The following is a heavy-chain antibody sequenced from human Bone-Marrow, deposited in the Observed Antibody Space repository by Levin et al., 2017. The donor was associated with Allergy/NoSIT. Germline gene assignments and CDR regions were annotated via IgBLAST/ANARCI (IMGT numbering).Heavy chain of an antibody. V-gene: IGHV3-64D*06. J-gene: IGHJ4*01. CDR3: VRGSAVAGTWGDY. CDR2: ITDSGGST. CDR1: GFTFSTYA. D-gene: IGHD6-19*01. Sequence: GGSLRLSCSASGFTFSTYAMYWVRQAPGKGLEYVSAITDSGGSTYYAGSVKGRFTISRDNSKNTLYLQMSSLRAEDTAVYYCVRGSAVAGTWGDYWGHGTLVTVSS.